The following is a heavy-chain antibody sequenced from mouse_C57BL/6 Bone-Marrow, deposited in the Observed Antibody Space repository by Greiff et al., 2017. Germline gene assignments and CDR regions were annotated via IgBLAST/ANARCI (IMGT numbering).Heavy chain of an antibody. Sequence: QVQLQQSGAELARPGASVKLSCKASGYTFTSYGISWVKQRTGQGLEWIGEIYPRSGNTYYNEKFKGKATLTADKSSSTAYMELRSLTSEDSAVYFCAREGYYSGSGCFDYWGQGTTLTVSS. CDR1: GYTFTSYG. CDR3: AREGYYSGSGCFDY. D-gene: IGHD1-1*01. J-gene: IGHJ2*01. V-gene: IGHV1-81*01. CDR2: IYPRSGNT.